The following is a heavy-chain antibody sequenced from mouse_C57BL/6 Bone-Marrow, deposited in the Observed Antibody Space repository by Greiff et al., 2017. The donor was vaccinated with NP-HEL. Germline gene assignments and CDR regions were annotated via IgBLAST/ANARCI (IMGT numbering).Heavy chain of an antibody. J-gene: IGHJ1*03. CDR1: GYTFTSYW. D-gene: IGHD1-1*01. V-gene: IGHV1-69*01. CDR2: IDPSDSYT. Sequence: QVQLQQSGAELVMPGASVKLSCKASGYTFTSYWMHWVKQRPGQGLEWIGEIDPSDSYTNYNQKFKGKSTLTVDKSSSTAYMQLSSLTSEDSAVYYCAYYGSSPWYFDVWGTGTTVTVSS. CDR3: AYYGSSPWYFDV.